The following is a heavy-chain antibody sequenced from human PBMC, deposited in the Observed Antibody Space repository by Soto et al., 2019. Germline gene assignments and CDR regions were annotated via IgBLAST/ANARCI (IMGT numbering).Heavy chain of an antibody. V-gene: IGHV3-13*05. CDR3: ARAYTGQLPRRADYYYALDV. CDR1: GFTFSYYD. Sequence: GGSLRLSCTASGFTFSYYDMHCVRQVPGKGLEWVSTIGAARDPYYTGAVKHRFTISRENARNSMFLQMNSVTVGDTAVYYCARAYTGQLPRRADYYYALDVWGQGIMVTVSS. D-gene: IGHD2-2*01. J-gene: IGHJ6*02. CDR2: IGAARDP.